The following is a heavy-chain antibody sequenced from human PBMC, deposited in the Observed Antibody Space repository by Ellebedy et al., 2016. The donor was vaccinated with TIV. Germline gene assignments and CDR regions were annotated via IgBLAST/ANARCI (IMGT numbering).Heavy chain of an antibody. J-gene: IGHJ4*02. Sequence: GGSLRLSCAASGFTFSGYWMSWVRQAPGKGLEWVSGILQGGNTYYAASVKGRFTISRDNSRSSVYLQMNSLRAEDTAVYYCAKDTIDDGYWDFDSWGQGTLVTVSS. CDR1: GFTFSGYW. V-gene: IGHV3-23*03. CDR3: AKDTIDDGYWDFDS. D-gene: IGHD5-18*01. CDR2: ILQGGNT.